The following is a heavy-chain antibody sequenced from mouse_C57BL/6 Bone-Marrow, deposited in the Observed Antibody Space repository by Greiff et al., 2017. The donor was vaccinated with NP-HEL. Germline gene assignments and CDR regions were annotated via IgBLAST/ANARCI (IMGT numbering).Heavy chain of an antibody. CDR1: GYTFTSYT. D-gene: IGHD2-2*01. V-gene: IGHV1-4*01. J-gene: IGHJ2*01. Sequence: VQLHQSGAELARPGASVKMSCKASGYTFTSYTMHWVKQRPGQGLEWIGYINPSSGYTKYNQKFKDKATLTADKSSSTAYMQTSSLTSEDSAVYYCARGYDNYFDYWGQGTTLTVSS. CDR3: ARGYDNYFDY. CDR2: INPSSGYT.